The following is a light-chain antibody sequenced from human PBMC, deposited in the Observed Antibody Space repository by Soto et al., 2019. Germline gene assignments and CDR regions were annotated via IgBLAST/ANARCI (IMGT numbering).Light chain of an antibody. J-gene: IGKJ2*01. V-gene: IGKV1-5*01. CDR2: DAS. CDR3: HQYYGYPYT. Sequence: DIQMTQSPSTLSASVGARIPITCRASQNINTWLAWYPQKPGRAPKVLIYDASSLESGVPSRISGSGSGTEFILTISSLQLDDFATYYCHQYYGYPYTFGQGTKVDIK. CDR1: QNINTW.